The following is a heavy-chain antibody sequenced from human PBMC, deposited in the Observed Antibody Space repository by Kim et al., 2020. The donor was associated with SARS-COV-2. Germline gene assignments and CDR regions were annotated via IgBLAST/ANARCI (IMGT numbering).Heavy chain of an antibody. CDR2: ISYDGSEK. J-gene: IGHJ4*02. Sequence: GGSLRLSCAASGFTFITYGMHWVRQAPGKGLEWVAVISYDGSEKYYADSVKGRFIISRDNSKNTLFLQMNSLRVEDAAVYYCVQRIGSGTYNAPDYWGQGTLVTVSA. CDR1: GFTFITYG. D-gene: IGHD3-10*01. V-gene: IGHV3-30*18. CDR3: VQRIGSGTYNAPDY.